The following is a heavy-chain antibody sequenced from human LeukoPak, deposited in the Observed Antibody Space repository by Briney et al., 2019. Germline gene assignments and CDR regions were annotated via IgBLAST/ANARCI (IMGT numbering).Heavy chain of an antibody. D-gene: IGHD6-13*01. CDR2: ISGSGGTT. Sequence: GGSLRLSCAASGFTFSSYGMSWVRRGPGKGLEWVSGISGSGGTTYYADSVKGRFTISRDNSKNTLYLQMNSLRAEDTAVYYCARDLMGIAYRGAFYYWGQGTLVTVSS. J-gene: IGHJ4*02. V-gene: IGHV3-23*01. CDR3: ARDLMGIAYRGAFYY. CDR1: GFTFSSYG.